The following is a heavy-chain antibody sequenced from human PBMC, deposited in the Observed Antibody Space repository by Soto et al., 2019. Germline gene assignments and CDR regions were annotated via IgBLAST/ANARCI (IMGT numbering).Heavy chain of an antibody. D-gene: IGHD3-22*01. CDR1: GFTFSSYS. CDR3: ARDHDSSGYLPDAFDI. J-gene: IGHJ3*02. V-gene: IGHV3-48*02. CDR2: ISISSSTI. Sequence: PGGSLRLSCAASGFTFSSYSMNWVRQAPGKGLEWVSYISISSSTIYYADSVKGRFTISRDNAKNSLYLQMNSLRDEDTAVYYCARDHDSSGYLPDAFDIWGQGTMVTFSS.